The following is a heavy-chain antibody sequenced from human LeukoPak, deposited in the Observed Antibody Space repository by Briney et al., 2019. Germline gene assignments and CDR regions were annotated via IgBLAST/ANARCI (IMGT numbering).Heavy chain of an antibody. Sequence: GGSLRLSCAASGFTFSSYSMNWVRQAPGKGLEWVSSISSSSTYIYYADSVKGRFTISRDNAKNSLYLQMNSLRAEDTAVYYCARGYMVRGVRDWYFDLWGRGTLVTVSS. CDR3: ARGYMVRGVRDWYFDL. CDR1: GFTFSSYS. CDR2: ISSSSTYI. D-gene: IGHD3-10*01. V-gene: IGHV3-21*01. J-gene: IGHJ2*01.